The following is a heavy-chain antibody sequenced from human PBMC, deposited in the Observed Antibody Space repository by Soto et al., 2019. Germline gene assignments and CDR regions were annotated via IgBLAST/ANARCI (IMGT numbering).Heavy chain of an antibody. D-gene: IGHD5-12*01. CDR2: IKQDGSEK. CDR1: GFTFSSYW. Sequence: SLRLSCAASGFTFSSYWMSRVRQAPGKGLEWVANIKQDGSEKYYVDSVKGRFTISRDNAKNSLYLQMNSLRAEDTAVYYCARTVYSGYDYYYYYGMDVWGQGTTVTVSS. CDR3: ARTVYSGYDYYYYYGMDV. J-gene: IGHJ6*02. V-gene: IGHV3-7*01.